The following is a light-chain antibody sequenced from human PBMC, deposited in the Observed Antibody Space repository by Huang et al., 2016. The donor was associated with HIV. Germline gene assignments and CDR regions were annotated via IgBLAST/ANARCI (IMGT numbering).Light chain of an antibody. CDR2: DSS. V-gene: IGKV1-39*01. CDR1: QPINNY. CDR3: QQSYSMPIT. J-gene: IGKJ5*01. Sequence: DIQVTQSPSSLSASVGDRVTITCRASQPINNYLNWYQQKPGKAPKLLIYDSSTLQSGVPSRFRGSGSGTDFTLTISSLQPEDFATYYCQQSYSMPITFGLGTRLEI.